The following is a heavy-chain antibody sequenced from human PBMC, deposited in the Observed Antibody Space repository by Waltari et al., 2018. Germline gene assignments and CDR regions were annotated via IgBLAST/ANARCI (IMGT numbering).Heavy chain of an antibody. J-gene: IGHJ3*01. Sequence: EVQLVESGGGLVKPGGSLRLSGAASGLTFSSYSLHWVRQAPGKGLEWVSSISGTSYYIYHADSVKGRFTTSRDNAKNSLYLQMNSLRAEDTAVYYCARETEEAFDFWGRGTMVTVSS. CDR3: ARETEEAFDF. D-gene: IGHD2-21*02. CDR2: ISGTSYYI. CDR1: GLTFSSYS. V-gene: IGHV3-21*01.